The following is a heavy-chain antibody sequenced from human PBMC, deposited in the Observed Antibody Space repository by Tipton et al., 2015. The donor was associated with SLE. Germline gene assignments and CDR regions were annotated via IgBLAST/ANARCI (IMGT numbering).Heavy chain of an antibody. J-gene: IGHJ4*02. Sequence: SLRLSCAASGFTFSTYEMNWVRQAPGKGLEWVSYISSSGSTIFNADSVKGRFTISRDNAKNSLYLQMNGLRGEDTAVYYCARDGLRTGEFDYWGQGTLVTVSS. CDR1: GFTFSTYE. CDR3: ARDGLRTGEFDY. D-gene: IGHD7-27*01. V-gene: IGHV3-48*03. CDR2: ISSSGSTI.